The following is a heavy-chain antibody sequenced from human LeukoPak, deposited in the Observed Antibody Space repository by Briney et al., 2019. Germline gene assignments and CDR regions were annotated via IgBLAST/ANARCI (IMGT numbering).Heavy chain of an antibody. CDR1: GFTFSSDA. V-gene: IGHV3-30*04. D-gene: IGHD3-10*02. CDR2: TSYDGKEK. J-gene: IGHJ6*04. Sequence: GGSLRLSCVASGFTFSSDAMHWVRQAPGKGLEWVAVTSYDGKEKYHADSVKGRFTISRDNSKNTLYLQMNSLRAEDTAVYYCAELGITMIGGVWGKGTTVTISS. CDR3: AELGITMIGGV.